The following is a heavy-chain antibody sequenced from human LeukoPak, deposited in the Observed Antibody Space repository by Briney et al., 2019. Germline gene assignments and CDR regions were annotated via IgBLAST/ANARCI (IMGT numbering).Heavy chain of an antibody. CDR1: GGSISSGGYY. D-gene: IGHD3-10*01. CDR3: ARDQGQDGSGSYAFDI. CDR2: IYYSGST. V-gene: IGHV4-31*03. Sequence: NASETLSLTCTVSGGSISSGGYYWSWIRQHPGKGLEWIGYIYYSGSTYYNPSLKSRVTISVDTSKNQFSLKLSSVTAADTAVYYCARDQGQDGSGSYAFDIWGQGTMVTVSS. J-gene: IGHJ3*02.